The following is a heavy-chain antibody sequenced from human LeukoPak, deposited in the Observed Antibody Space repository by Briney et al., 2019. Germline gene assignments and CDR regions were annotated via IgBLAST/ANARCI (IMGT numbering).Heavy chain of an antibody. D-gene: IGHD1-26*01. V-gene: IGHV4-4*09. J-gene: IGHJ5*02. Sequence: SETLSLTCSVSGGSISTFHGHWIRQPPGKGLEWVGYIFSSDITNYNPSLRSRVTISVDTSKNQFSLKLRSVTAADTAVYFCARSDGIVGEEAWFDPWGQGTLVTVSS. CDR3: ARSDGIVGEEAWFDP. CDR1: GGSISTFH. CDR2: IFSSDIT.